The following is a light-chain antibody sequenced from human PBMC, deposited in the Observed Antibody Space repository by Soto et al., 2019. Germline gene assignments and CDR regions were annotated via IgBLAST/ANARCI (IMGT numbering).Light chain of an antibody. CDR2: EGS. CDR3: CSYVGTNTLYV. V-gene: IGLV2-23*01. J-gene: IGLJ1*01. CDR1: SRDVGNYNL. Sequence: QSALTQPASVSGSPGQSITISCTGTSRDVGNYNLVSWYQQHPGKAPKLMISEGSKRPSGVSNRFSGSKSGNTASLTISGLHAEDEADYYCCSYVGTNTLYVFGTGTKLTVL.